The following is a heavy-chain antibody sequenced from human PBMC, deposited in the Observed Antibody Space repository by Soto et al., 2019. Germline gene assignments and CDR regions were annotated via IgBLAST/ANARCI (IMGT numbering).Heavy chain of an antibody. CDR3: ASMTTVDNSHYYMDV. CDR2: ISIHNGNT. Sequence: QAQLLQSGGELKKSGASVKVSCKASGYTFNTYGISWVRQAPGQGLEWMAWISIHNGNTNFAQKFQGRVTLTTHTSTSPANMELRSLRSDATAVDYCASMTTVDNSHYYMDVWGKGTTVTVSS. J-gene: IGHJ6*03. V-gene: IGHV1-18*04. CDR1: GYTFNTYG. D-gene: IGHD4-4*01.